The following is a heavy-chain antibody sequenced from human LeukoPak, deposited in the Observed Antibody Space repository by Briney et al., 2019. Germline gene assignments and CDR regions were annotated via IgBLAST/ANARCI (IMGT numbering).Heavy chain of an antibody. Sequence: GGSLRLSRSASGFIFSTYTMYWVRQAPGKGLEFVSVINGDGRTTYYADSVKGRFTISRDNSKNTLYLQMNSLRAEDTAVYYCVGDQVDNVGWLTWGQGTRVTVSS. CDR3: VGDQVDNVGWLT. D-gene: IGHD5-12*01. CDR2: INGDGRTT. V-gene: IGHV3-64D*06. CDR1: GFIFSTYT. J-gene: IGHJ5*02.